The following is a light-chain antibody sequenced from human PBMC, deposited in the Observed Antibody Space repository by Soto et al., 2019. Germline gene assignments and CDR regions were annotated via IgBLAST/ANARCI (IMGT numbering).Light chain of an antibody. CDR3: QQYDSYPQT. J-gene: IGKJ5*01. V-gene: IGKV1-8*01. CDR1: QGISSY. Sequence: AIRMTQSPSSFSASTGDRVTITCRASQGISSYLAWYQQKPGKAPKLLIYAASTLQSGVPSRFSGSGSGTDFTLTISFLQSEDFATYYCQQYDSYPQTFGQGTRREIK. CDR2: AAS.